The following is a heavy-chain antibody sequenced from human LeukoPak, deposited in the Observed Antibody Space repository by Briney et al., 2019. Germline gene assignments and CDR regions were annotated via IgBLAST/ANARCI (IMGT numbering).Heavy chain of an antibody. D-gene: IGHD2-15*01. CDR3: AKCSEPVAARPADY. Sequence: GGSLRLSCAASGFTFSSYAMSWVRQAPGKGLEWVSAISGSGGSTYYADSVKGRFTISRDNSKNTLYLQMNSLRAEDAAVYYCAKCSEPVAARPADYWGQGTLVTVSS. V-gene: IGHV3-23*01. J-gene: IGHJ4*02. CDR1: GFTFSSYA. CDR2: ISGSGGST.